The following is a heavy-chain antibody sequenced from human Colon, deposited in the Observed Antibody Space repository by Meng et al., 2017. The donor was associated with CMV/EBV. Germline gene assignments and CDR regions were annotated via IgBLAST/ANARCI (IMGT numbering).Heavy chain of an antibody. V-gene: IGHV3-23*03. D-gene: IGHD2-2*01. CDR2: IYSGGGST. J-gene: IGHJ4*02. CDR1: GFTFSSYA. CDR3: ATDRSLREIVPAAVAFGY. Sequence: GESLKISCAASGFTFSSYAMSWVRQVPGKGLEWVSVIYSGGGSTYYADSVKGRFTVSRDNSEDTLYLQMHSLRAEDTAVYYCATDRSLREIVPAAVAFGYWGQGTLVTVSS.